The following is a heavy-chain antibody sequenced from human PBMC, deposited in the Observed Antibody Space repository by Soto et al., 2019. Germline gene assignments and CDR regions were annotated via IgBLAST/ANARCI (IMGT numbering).Heavy chain of an antibody. V-gene: IGHV1-69*01. CDR2: IIPIFGTT. J-gene: IGHJ2*01. Sequence: QVQLVQSGAEVKKPGSSVNVSCKASGGTLNNYAISWVRQAPGQGLEWMGGIIPIFGTTNYAQKFKGRVTITADESTNTAYMELSSLTSDDTAIYYCAMRGESCCCDCYSHWFFDLWGRGTLVSVTS. CDR1: GGTLNNYA. CDR3: AMRGESCCCDCYSHWFFDL. D-gene: IGHD2-21*02.